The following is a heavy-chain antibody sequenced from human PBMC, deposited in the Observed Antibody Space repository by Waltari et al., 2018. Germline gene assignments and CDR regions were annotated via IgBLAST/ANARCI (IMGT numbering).Heavy chain of an antibody. CDR3: APYYDCWSGYSPPT. D-gene: IGHD3-3*01. V-gene: IGHV3-23*01. CDR1: GFTFSSYA. CDR2: ISGSGGST. Sequence: EVQLLESGGGLVQPGGSLRLSCAASGFTFSSYAMSWVRQAPGKGLEWVSAISGSGGSTYYADSGKGRFTISRDNSKNTLYLQMNSLRAEDTAVYYCAPYYDCWSGYSPPTWGQGTLVTVSS. J-gene: IGHJ4*02.